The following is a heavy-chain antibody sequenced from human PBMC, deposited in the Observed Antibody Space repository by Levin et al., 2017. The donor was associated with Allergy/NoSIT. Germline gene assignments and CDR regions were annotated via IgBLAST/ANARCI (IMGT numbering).Heavy chain of an antibody. Sequence: SETLSLTCTVSGGSINSADYYWGWIRQPPGKGVEWIGHIYYGGSTYFNPSLKSRVTISIDTSSIHFSLNLSSVTAADTAVYHCARKRTGTTSGFDLWGQGTMVTVSS. CDR3: ARKRTGTTSGFDL. CDR2: IYYGGST. V-gene: IGHV4-30-4*01. J-gene: IGHJ3*01. CDR1: GGSINSADYY. D-gene: IGHD1-7*01.